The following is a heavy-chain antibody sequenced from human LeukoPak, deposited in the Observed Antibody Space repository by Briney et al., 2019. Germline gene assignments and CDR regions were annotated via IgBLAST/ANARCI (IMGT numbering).Heavy chain of an antibody. CDR1: GFTFSSYG. V-gene: IGHV3-21*01. Sequence: GGSLRLSCAASGFTFSSYGMHWVRQAPGKGLEWVSSISSSSSYIYYADSVKGRFTISRDNAKNSLYLQMNSLRAEDTAVYYCARDRGIVGATTFDYWGQGTLVTVSS. J-gene: IGHJ4*02. CDR3: ARDRGIVGATTFDY. CDR2: ISSSSSYI. D-gene: IGHD1-26*01.